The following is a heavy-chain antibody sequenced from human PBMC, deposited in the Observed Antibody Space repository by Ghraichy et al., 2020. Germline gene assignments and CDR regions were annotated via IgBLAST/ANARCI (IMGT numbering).Heavy chain of an antibody. CDR3: AKGRSTTNHYDY. D-gene: IGHD2/OR15-2a*01. Sequence: GRSLRLSCAASGFTFSTYAMSWVRQAPGKGLEWVSVLRGSGDSTYYADSVKGRFTISRDNSKNTLYLQMNSLSVEDTAVYFCAKGRSTTNHYDYWGQGTLVTVSS. CDR2: LRGSGDST. V-gene: IGHV3-23*01. CDR1: GFTFSTYA. J-gene: IGHJ4*02.